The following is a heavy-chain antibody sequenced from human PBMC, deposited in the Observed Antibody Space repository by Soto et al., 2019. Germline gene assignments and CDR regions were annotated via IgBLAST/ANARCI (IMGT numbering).Heavy chain of an antibody. CDR3: AKDSGYGKGGGFDY. CDR1: GFTFSSYG. V-gene: IGHV3-30*18. CDR2: ISYDGSDR. J-gene: IGHJ4*02. D-gene: IGHD5-12*01. Sequence: GSLRLPCAASGFTFSSYGMHWSSQAPGKGLEWVAVISYDGSDRYYADSVKGRFTISRDNSKNTLYLQMNSLRPEDTAVYYCAKDSGYGKGGGFDYWGQGT.